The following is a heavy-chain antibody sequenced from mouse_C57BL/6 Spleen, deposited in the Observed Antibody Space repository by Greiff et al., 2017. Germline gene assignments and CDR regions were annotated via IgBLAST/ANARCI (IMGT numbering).Heavy chain of an antibody. D-gene: IGHD1-1*01. CDR3: TTNYYGSSYSAMDY. Sequence: EVQLQQSGAELVRPGASVKLSCTASGFNIKDDYMHWVKQRPEQGLEWIGWIDPENGDTEYASKFQGKATITADTSSNTAYLQLSSLTSEDTAVYYCTTNYYGSSYSAMDYWAQGTSVTVSS. CDR1: GFNIKDDY. CDR2: IDPENGDT. J-gene: IGHJ4*01. V-gene: IGHV14-4*01.